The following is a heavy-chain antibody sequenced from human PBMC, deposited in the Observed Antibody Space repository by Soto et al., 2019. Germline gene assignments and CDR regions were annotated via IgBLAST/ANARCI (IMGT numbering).Heavy chain of an antibody. Sequence: SETLSLTCAVSGYSITTGYYWGWVRRPPGKGLEWIGSVYHSGRTSYNPSLESRVTISVDTSKNQFSLRLSSVTAADTAVYYCARGVNYYDSSGFYPRDYWGQGILVTVSS. D-gene: IGHD3-22*01. J-gene: IGHJ4*02. CDR3: ARGVNYYDSSGFYPRDY. CDR1: GYSITTGYY. CDR2: VYHSGRT. V-gene: IGHV4-38-2*01.